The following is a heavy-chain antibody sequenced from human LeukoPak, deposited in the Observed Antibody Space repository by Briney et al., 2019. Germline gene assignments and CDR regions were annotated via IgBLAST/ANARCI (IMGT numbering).Heavy chain of an antibody. Sequence: SETLSLTCTVSGDSISSSFWNWIRQPPGQRPEWIGNIYYSGSTNYNPALKSRVTFSVDTTKNQVSLKLSSATAADTAVYYCARGALGAHPVDYWGQGTLVIVSS. J-gene: IGHJ4*02. CDR2: IYYSGST. CDR1: GDSISSSF. D-gene: IGHD1-26*01. CDR3: ARGALGAHPVDY. V-gene: IGHV4-59*01.